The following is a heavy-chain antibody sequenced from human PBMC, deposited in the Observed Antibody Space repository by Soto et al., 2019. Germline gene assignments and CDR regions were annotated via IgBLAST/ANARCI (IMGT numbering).Heavy chain of an antibody. CDR1: GGTFSSYT. Sequence: SVKVSCKASGGTFSSYTISWVRQAPGQGLEWMGRIIPILGIANYAQKFQGRVTITADKSTSTAYMELSSLRSEDTAVYYCARACYYDSSGYYYWFDPWGQGTLVTVSS. V-gene: IGHV1-69*02. CDR3: ARACYYDSSGYYYWFDP. J-gene: IGHJ5*02. CDR2: IIPILGIA. D-gene: IGHD3-22*01.